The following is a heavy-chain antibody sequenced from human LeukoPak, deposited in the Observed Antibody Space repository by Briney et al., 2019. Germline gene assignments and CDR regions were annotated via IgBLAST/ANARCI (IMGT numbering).Heavy chain of an antibody. CDR1: GGSISSSSYY. CDR2: IYYSGST. J-gene: IGHJ4*02. D-gene: IGHD2-15*01. Sequence: KPSETLSLTCTVSGGSISSSSYYWGWIRQPPGKGPEWIGSIYYSGSTYYNPSLKSRVTISVDTSKNQFSLKLSSVTAADTAVYYCASHSLGYCSGGSCYQVYWGQGTLVTVSS. V-gene: IGHV4-39*01. CDR3: ASHSLGYCSGGSCYQVY.